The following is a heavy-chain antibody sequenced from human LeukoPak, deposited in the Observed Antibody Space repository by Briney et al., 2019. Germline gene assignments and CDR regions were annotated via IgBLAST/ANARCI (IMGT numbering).Heavy chain of an antibody. Sequence: PGGSLRLSCAASGFTFISFGMHWVRQAPGKGLQWVALISFDGGDKYYADSVKGRFTISRDNSKDTLFLQMNSLGPEDTAVYYCAKQGRDHCSGGSCYLFDYWGQGTLVTVSS. CDR3: AKQGRDHCSGGSCYLFDY. D-gene: IGHD2-15*01. J-gene: IGHJ4*02. CDR1: GFTFISFG. V-gene: IGHV3-30*18. CDR2: ISFDGGDK.